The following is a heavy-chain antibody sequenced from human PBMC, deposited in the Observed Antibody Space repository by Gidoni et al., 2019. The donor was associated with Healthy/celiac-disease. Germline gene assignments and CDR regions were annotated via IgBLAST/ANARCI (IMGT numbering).Heavy chain of an antibody. D-gene: IGHD4-17*01. Sequence: QLQLQESGPGLVKPSATLSLTCTVSGGSIRRSSYYWGWIRQPPGKGLEWIGSIYYSGSTYYNPSLKSRVTISVDTSKNQFSLKLSSVTAADTAVYYCARQRWDYGAQRGGWFDPWGQGTLVTVSS. CDR2: IYYSGST. V-gene: IGHV4-39*01. CDR1: GGSIRRSSYY. J-gene: IGHJ5*02. CDR3: ARQRWDYGAQRGGWFDP.